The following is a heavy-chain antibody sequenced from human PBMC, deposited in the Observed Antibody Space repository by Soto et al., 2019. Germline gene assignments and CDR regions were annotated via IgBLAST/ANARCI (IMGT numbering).Heavy chain of an antibody. D-gene: IGHD1-26*01. Sequence: QVQLQASGPGLVKPSETLSLTCTVSGGTISSWYWSWIRQPPGKGLEWIGYIYYSGSTNCNPSLKSRVTITVDTSKKQFSLKLSSVTAADTAVYYCARRYGSAIDYWGQGTLVTVSS. CDR2: IYYSGST. CDR1: GGTISSWY. V-gene: IGHV4-59*08. J-gene: IGHJ4*02. CDR3: ARRYGSAIDY.